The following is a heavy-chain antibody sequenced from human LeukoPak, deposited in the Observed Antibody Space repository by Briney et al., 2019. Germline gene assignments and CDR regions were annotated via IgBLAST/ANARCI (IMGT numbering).Heavy chain of an antibody. V-gene: IGHV3-33*01. D-gene: IGHD2-2*01. CDR1: GLPLSSHL. J-gene: IGHJ4*02. CDR2: IWYGGTNK. CDR3: AREGCRTSCPTWGYFDH. Sequence: GGSLTLFCAASGLPLSSHLIHCPPHAPGRRREWVAVIWYGGTNKYYDASVTGRLSISRDDSKKTVYLQMNSLRAEDTAVYYCAREGCRTSCPTWGYFDHRGQGTLVTVSS.